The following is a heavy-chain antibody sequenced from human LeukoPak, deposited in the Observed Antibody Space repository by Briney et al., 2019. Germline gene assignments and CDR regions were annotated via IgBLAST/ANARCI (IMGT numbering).Heavy chain of an antibody. J-gene: IGHJ4*02. Sequence: GASVKVSCKASGGTFSSYAISWVRQAPGQGLEWMGRIIPIFGIANYAQKFQGRVTITADKSTSTAYMELSSLRSEDTAVYYCARTRRDGYSPFDYWGQGTLVTVSS. CDR3: ARTRRDGYSPFDY. CDR1: GGTFSSYA. V-gene: IGHV1-69*04. CDR2: IIPIFGIA. D-gene: IGHD5-24*01.